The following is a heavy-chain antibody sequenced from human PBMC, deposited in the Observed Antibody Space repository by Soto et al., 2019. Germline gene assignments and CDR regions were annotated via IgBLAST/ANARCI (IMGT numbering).Heavy chain of an antibody. CDR2: FDPEDNEM. CDR1: GHILAELS. CDR3: WTTVLVPGAIIPNRFDS. J-gene: IGHJ4*02. V-gene: IGHV1-24*01. Sequence: QVQLVQPGAEVKKPGASVRVSCKVSGHILAELSIHWVRQSPGKGLEWMGGFDPEDNEMIYAQKFQGTVTMTEDTFTDTAYMDLSSLRSEDTAVYYCWTTVLVPGAIIPNRFDSWGQGTLVTVSS. D-gene: IGHD2-2*02.